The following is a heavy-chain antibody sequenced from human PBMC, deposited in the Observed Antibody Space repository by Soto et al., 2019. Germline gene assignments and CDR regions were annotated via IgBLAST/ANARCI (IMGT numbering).Heavy chain of an antibody. CDR2: MSPNSGAT. J-gene: IGHJ6*02. Sequence: QVQLVQSGAEVTKPGASVKVSCRASGYTFTTYDINWGRQSTGQGLEWMGWMSPNSGATGYAQQFQGRVTMTRDTSISTAYMELSNLRSEATAIYYCARGVDAGVDVWGQGTTVTVSS. V-gene: IGHV1-8*01. D-gene: IGHD1-1*01. CDR3: ARGVDAGVDV. CDR1: GYTFTTYD.